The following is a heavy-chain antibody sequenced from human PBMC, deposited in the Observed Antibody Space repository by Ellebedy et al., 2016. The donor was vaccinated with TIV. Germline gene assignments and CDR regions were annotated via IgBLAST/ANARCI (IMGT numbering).Heavy chain of an antibody. V-gene: IGHV1-46*01. CDR2: INPSGGST. Sequence: AASVQVSCKASGYTLTRYYMHWVRQAPGQGLEWMGIINPSGGSTAYTPKFQGRVTMTRDTATNTFYMELSSLTSEDTAVYYCARWDTLLRGSDYWGQGTLVTVSS. CDR1: GYTLTRYY. D-gene: IGHD2/OR15-2a*01. CDR3: ARWDTLLRGSDY. J-gene: IGHJ4*02.